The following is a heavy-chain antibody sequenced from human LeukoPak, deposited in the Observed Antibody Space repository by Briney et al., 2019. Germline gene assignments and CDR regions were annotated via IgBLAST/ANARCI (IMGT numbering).Heavy chain of an antibody. V-gene: IGHV4-59*01. CDR1: GGSISSYY. D-gene: IGHD4-17*01. Sequence: ETLSLTCTVSGGSISSYYWSWIPQPPGKGLEWIGYIYYSGSTNYNPSLKSRLTISVDTSKNQFSLKLSSVTAADTAVYYCASFVIYGDYGFDYWGQGTLVTVSS. CDR2: IYYSGST. CDR3: ASFVIYGDYGFDY. J-gene: IGHJ4*02.